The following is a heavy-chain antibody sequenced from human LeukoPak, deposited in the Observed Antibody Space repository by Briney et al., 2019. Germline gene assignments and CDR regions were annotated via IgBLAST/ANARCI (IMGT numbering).Heavy chain of an antibody. CDR3: ASEWLLPSNGYFQH. Sequence: ASVKVSCKASGYTFTGYYMHRVRQAPGQGLEWMGWINPNSGGTNYAQKFQGRATMTRDTSISTAYMELSRLRSDDTAVYYCASEWLLPSNGYFQHWGQGTLVTVSS. J-gene: IGHJ1*01. D-gene: IGHD3-22*01. CDR2: INPNSGGT. V-gene: IGHV1-2*02. CDR1: GYTFTGYY.